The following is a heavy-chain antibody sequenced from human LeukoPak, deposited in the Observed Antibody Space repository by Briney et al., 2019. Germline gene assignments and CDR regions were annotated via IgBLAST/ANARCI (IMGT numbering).Heavy chain of an antibody. V-gene: IGHV1-18*01. J-gene: IGHJ5*02. CDR2: ISAYNGNT. CDR1: GYTLTSYG. Sequence: ASVKVSCKASGYTLTSYGISWVRQAPGQGLEWMGCISAYNGNTNYAQKLQGRVTMTTDTSTSTAYMELRSLRSDDTAVYYCAREVTHYGSGSYYYNWFDPWGQGTLVTVSS. D-gene: IGHD3-10*01. CDR3: AREVTHYGSGSYYYNWFDP.